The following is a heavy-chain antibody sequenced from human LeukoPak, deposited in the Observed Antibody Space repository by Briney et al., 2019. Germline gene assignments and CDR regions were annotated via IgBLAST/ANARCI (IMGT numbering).Heavy chain of an antibody. D-gene: IGHD3-10*01. J-gene: IGHJ5*02. CDR3: ARDPSNAGNFDP. CDR1: GYTFASYG. Sequence: ASVTVSWTASGYTFASYGISWVRQAPGQGLEWMGWINTYNDNTNYVQKFQGRVTMTTDTSTSTAYMVLRSLRSDDTAVYYCARDPSNAGNFDPWGQGTLVTVSS. V-gene: IGHV1-18*01. CDR2: INTYNDNT.